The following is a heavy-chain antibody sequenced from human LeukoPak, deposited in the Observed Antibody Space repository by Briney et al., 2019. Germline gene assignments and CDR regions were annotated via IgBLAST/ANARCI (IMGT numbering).Heavy chain of an antibody. D-gene: IGHD3-22*01. V-gene: IGHV1-46*01. Sequence: ASVKVSCKASGYTFTSYYMHWVRQAPGQGLVWMGIINPSGGSTSYAQKFQGRVTMTRDTSTSTVYMELSSLRSEDTAVYYCASSRYYDSSGEEFPFDYWGQGTLVTVSS. CDR2: INPSGGST. J-gene: IGHJ4*02. CDR3: ASSRYYDSSGEEFPFDY. CDR1: GYTFTSYY.